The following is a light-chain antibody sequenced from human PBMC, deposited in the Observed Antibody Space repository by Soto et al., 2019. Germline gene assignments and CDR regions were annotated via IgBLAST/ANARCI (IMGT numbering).Light chain of an antibody. J-gene: IGLJ1*01. CDR3: SSYARGSTFV. V-gene: IGLV2-14*03. CDR2: DVS. CDR1: SGDVGLYNY. Sequence: QSALTQPASVSGSPGQSITISCTGTSGDVGLYNYVSWYQQHPDKAPKLMIYDVSNRPSGISDRFSGSKSGNTASLTISGLQAEDEADYYCSSYARGSTFVFGTGTKVTVL.